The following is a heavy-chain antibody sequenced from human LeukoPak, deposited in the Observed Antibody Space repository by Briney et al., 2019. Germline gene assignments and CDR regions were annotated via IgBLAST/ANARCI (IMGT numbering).Heavy chain of an antibody. CDR1: GYTFTSLD. Sequence: ASVKVSCKASGYTFTSLDINWVRQATGQGLEWMGWMNPNSGNTGYAQKFQGRVTMTRDTSVDTAYMGLNSLISEDTAMYYCARGWEVDRDGAFDVWGQGTMVTVSP. CDR3: ARGWEVDRDGAFDV. J-gene: IGHJ3*01. CDR2: MNPNSGNT. D-gene: IGHD1-26*01. V-gene: IGHV1-8*01.